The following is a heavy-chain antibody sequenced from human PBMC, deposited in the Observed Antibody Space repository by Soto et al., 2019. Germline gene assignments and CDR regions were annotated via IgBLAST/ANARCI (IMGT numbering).Heavy chain of an antibody. V-gene: IGHV3-23*01. Sequence: GGYLRLSWAASGFTFSSYSMSWVRQAPGKGLEWVSAISGSGGSTYYADSVKGRFTISRDNSKNTLYLQMNSLRAEDTAVYYCAKSAYDFWSGYYPNWFDPPCPATLVTLS. CDR2: ISGSGGST. D-gene: IGHD3-3*01. J-gene: IGHJ5*02. CDR3: AKSAYDFWSGYYPNWFDP. CDR1: GFTFSSYS.